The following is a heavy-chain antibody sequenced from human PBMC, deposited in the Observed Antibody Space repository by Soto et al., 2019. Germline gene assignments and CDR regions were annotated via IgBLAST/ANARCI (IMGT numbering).Heavy chain of an antibody. CDR1: GGSISSGDYY. D-gene: IGHD3-10*01. Sequence: SETLSLTCTVSGGSISSGDYYWSWIRQPLGKGLEWIGYIYYSGSTYYNPSLKSRVTISVDTSKNQFSLKLSSVTAADTAVYYCARAGLGSGSYLYFDYWGQGTLVTVSS. CDR2: IYYSGST. J-gene: IGHJ4*02. V-gene: IGHV4-30-4*01. CDR3: ARAGLGSGSYLYFDY.